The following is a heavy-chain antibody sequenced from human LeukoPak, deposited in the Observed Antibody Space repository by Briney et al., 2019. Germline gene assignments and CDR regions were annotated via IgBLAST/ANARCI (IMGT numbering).Heavy chain of an antibody. CDR3: ARDAGQQPHDY. Sequence: GRSLRLSCAASGFTFSSHGMHWVRQAPGKGLEWVANIKQDGSEKYYVDSVKGRFTISRDNAKNSLYLQMSSLRAEDTAVYYCARDAGQQPHDYWGQGTLVTVSP. CDR2: IKQDGSEK. J-gene: IGHJ4*02. D-gene: IGHD6-13*01. V-gene: IGHV3-7*05. CDR1: GFTFSSHG.